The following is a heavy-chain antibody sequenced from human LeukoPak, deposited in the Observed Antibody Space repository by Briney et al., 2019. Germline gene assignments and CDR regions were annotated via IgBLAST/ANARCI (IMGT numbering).Heavy chain of an antibody. CDR2: IYYSGNT. CDR1: GGSFSSSSYY. D-gene: IGHD5-24*01. V-gene: IGHV4-39*01. J-gene: IGHJ4*02. CDR3: ARRDGDGYNYFDS. Sequence: SETLSLTCTVSGGSFSSSSYYWGWIRQPPGKGLEWVGTIYYSGNTYYSPSLKSRVTISADTSKNQFSPKQSSVTAADTAVYYCARRDGDGYNYFDSWGQGTLVTVSS.